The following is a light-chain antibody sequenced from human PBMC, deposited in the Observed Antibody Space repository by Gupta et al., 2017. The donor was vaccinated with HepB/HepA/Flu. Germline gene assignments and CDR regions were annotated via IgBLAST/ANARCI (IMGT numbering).Light chain of an antibody. Sequence: DIVMTQSPDSLAVSLGERATINCKSSQSVLYSSNNKNYLAWYQQKAGQPPKLLIYWASTRESGVPDRFSGRGSGTDFTLTISSLQAEDVAVYYFLQDYSTPFAFRGGTKVEIK. V-gene: IGKV4-1*01. CDR1: QSVLYSSNNKNY. CDR3: LQDYSTPFA. CDR2: WAS. J-gene: IGKJ4*01.